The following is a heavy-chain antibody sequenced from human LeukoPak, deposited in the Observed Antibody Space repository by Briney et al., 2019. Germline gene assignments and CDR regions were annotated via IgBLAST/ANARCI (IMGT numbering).Heavy chain of an antibody. Sequence: PGGSLSLSCAASGFTFSSYGMHWVRQAPGKGLEWVAGIWYDGSNKYYADSVKGRFTISRDNSKNTLYLQMNSLRAEDTAVYYCARGTRRILDSSAPGDYGGQGTLVT. V-gene: IGHV3-33*01. D-gene: IGHD6-25*01. J-gene: IGHJ4*02. CDR1: GFTFSSYG. CDR2: IWYDGSNK. CDR3: ARGTRRILDSSAPGDY.